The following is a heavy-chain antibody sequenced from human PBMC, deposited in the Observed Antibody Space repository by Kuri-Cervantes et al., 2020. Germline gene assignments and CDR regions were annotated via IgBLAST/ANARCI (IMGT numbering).Heavy chain of an antibody. V-gene: IGHV1-2*02. D-gene: IGHD7-27*01. CDR2: ISPNSGGT. J-gene: IGHJ4*02. CDR3: ARGETGTPGLGIGGY. Sequence: ASVKVSCKASGYTFTGYYLHWVRQAPGQGLEWMGWISPNSGGTNSAQRFQGRVIMTRDTSFSTAYMELRRLKSDDTAVYYCARGETGTPGLGIGGYWGQGTLVTVSS. CDR1: GYTFTGYY.